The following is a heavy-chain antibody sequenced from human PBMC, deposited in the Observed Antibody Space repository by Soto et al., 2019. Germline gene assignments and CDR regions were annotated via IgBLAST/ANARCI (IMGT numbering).Heavy chain of an antibody. CDR3: ARVVYDYYGMDV. CDR2: IFYSGST. CDR1: GGSITSVDHF. J-gene: IGHJ6*02. Sequence: SETLSLPCTFSGGSITSVDHFWSFIRQPPGKGLEWMGHIFYSGSTYHNPSLKRRITMSVDTSKNQFSLNLSSVTAADTAVYFCARVVYDYYGMDVWGQGTTVTVSS. V-gene: IGHV4-30-4*01.